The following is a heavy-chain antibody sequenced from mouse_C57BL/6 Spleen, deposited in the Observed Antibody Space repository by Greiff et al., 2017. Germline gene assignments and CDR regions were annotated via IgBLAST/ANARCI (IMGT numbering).Heavy chain of an antibody. CDR2: IYWDDDK. V-gene: IGHV8-12*01. Sequence: QVTLQVSGPGILQSSQTLSLTCSFSGFSLSTSGMGVSWLRQPSGKGLEWLAHIYWDDDKRYKPYLKSRLTISKDTSRNQVFLKITSVDTADTATYYCARRERFYAMDYWGQGTSVTVSS. CDR3: ARRERFYAMDY. CDR1: GFSLSTSGMG. J-gene: IGHJ4*01.